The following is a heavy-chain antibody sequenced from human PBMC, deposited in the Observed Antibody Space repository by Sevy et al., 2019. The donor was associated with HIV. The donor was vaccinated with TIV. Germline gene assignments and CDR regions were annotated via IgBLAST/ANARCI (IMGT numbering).Heavy chain of an antibody. Sequence: GGSLRLSCAASGFTFSSYAMHWVRQAPGKGLEWVAVISYDGSNKYYAHSVKGRFTISRDNSKNTLYLQMNSLRAEDTAVYYCAREGVSGSYYYYYGMDVWGQGTTVTVSS. D-gene: IGHD1-26*01. CDR1: GFTFSSYA. CDR2: ISYDGSNK. CDR3: AREGVSGSYYYYYGMDV. J-gene: IGHJ6*02. V-gene: IGHV3-30*04.